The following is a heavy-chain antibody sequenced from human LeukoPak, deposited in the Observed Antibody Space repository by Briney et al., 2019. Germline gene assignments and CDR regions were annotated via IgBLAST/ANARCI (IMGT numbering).Heavy chain of an antibody. CDR1: GDSVSSNSGT. Sequence: PSQTLSLICAISGDSVSSNSGTWNWIRQSPSRGLEWLGRTYYGSKWYYDYAVSLKSRITINPDTSKNLFSLQLTSVTPEDTAVYYCARGKSKRLDVWGQGTTVTVSS. CDR2: TYYGSKWYY. J-gene: IGHJ6*02. V-gene: IGHV6-1*01. CDR3: ARGKSKRLDV. D-gene: IGHD5/OR15-5a*01.